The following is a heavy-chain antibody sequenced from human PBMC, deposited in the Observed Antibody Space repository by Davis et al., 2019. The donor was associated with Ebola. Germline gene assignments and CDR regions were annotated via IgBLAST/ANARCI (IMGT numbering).Heavy chain of an antibody. J-gene: IGHJ4*02. CDR2: IDSDGNNT. V-gene: IGHV3-74*01. CDR3: ATDTSGYYRV. CDR1: GFIFSNYW. D-gene: IGHD3-22*01. Sequence: PGGSLRLSCAASGFIFSNYWMHWVRQAPGKGLVWVSRIDSDGNNTSYADSVKGRFTISRDNAKNSLYLQMSSLGAEDTAVYHCATDTSGYYRVWGQGTLVTVSS.